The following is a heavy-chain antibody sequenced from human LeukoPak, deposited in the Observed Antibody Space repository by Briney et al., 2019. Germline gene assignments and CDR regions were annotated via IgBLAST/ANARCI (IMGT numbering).Heavy chain of an antibody. Sequence: ASVKASCKASGYTFTSYYMHWVRQAPGQGLEWMGIINPSGGSTSCAQKFQGRVTMTRDMSTSTVYMELSSLRSEDTAVYYCASLTTGTTFDIWGQGTMVTVSS. CDR1: GYTFTSYY. CDR3: ASLTTGTTFDI. D-gene: IGHD1-1*01. V-gene: IGHV1-46*01. J-gene: IGHJ3*02. CDR2: INPSGGST.